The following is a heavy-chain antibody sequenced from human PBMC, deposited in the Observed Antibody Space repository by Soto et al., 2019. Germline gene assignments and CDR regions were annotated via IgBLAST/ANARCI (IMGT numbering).Heavy chain of an antibody. CDR3: ARDTEGYNGMDV. CDR2: ISSRGHTT. CDR1: GFTFTFESYE. J-gene: IGHJ6*04. V-gene: IGHV3-48*03. D-gene: IGHD4-17*01. Sequence: PGGSLRLSCEASGFTFTFESYEMNWVRQAPGKGLEWVAYISSRGHTTYYADSVKGRFTISRDNAKNLLFLEMNTLRAEDTAVYYCARDTEGYNGMDVCGEGPPVTVST.